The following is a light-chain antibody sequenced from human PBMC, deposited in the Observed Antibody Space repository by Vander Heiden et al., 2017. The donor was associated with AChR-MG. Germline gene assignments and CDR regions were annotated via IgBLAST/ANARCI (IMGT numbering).Light chain of an antibody. J-gene: IGKJ1*01. V-gene: IGKV1-5*03. CDR1: QSVDDW. CDR2: KTS. Sequence: DIQMTQSPSTLSASVGDRVTMTCRASQSVDDWLAWYQQKPGKAPMLLIYKTSTLGSGVPSRFSGGGSGTEFSLTISSLQPDDSATYYCQEYYSSSKKVGQGTRVEIK. CDR3: QEYYSSSKK.